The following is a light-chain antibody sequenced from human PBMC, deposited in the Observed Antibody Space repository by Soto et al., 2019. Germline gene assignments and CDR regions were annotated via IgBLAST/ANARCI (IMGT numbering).Light chain of an antibody. CDR2: GAS. Sequence: EIVLTQSPATLSVSPGERATLSCRASQSISSSLAWYQEKPGQAPRLLIYGASTRATDIPARFSGSGSGTEFSLRISSLQSEDFAVYYCQQYNNWPETFGQGTKVDIK. CDR1: QSISSS. V-gene: IGKV3-15*01. CDR3: QQYNNWPET. J-gene: IGKJ1*01.